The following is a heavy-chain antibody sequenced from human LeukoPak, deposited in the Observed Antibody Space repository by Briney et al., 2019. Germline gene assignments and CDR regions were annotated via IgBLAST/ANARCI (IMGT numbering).Heavy chain of an antibody. D-gene: IGHD2/OR15-2a*01. J-gene: IGHJ5*02. CDR2: IGDSGTTT. V-gene: IGHV3-23*01. CDR3: AKKYSTGLDP. CDR1: GFIFSSYG. Sequence: PGGSLRLSCAASGFIFSSYGMTWVRQAPGKGLEWVATIGDSGTTTYYADSVKGRFTISRDNSKNTLYLQMNSLRAEDTAVYYCAKKYSTGLDPWGQGTLVTVSS.